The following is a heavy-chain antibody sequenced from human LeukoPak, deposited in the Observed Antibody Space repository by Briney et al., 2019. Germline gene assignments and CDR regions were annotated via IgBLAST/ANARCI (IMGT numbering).Heavy chain of an antibody. Sequence: PGGSLRLSCAASGFTFSGFAMHWVRQASGKGLEWFGRIRSKANSYATAYAASVKGRFTISRDDSKNTAYLQMNSLKTEDTAVYYCTRHAVGSSGTIDYWGQGTLVTVSS. J-gene: IGHJ4*02. CDR2: IRSKANSYAT. V-gene: IGHV3-73*01. CDR3: TRHAVGSSGTIDY. D-gene: IGHD2-2*01. CDR1: GFTFSGFA.